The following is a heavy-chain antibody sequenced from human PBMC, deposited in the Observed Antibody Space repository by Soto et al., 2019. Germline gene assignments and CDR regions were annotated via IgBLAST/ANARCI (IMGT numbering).Heavy chain of an antibody. J-gene: IGHJ4*01. V-gene: IGHV1-18*01. CDR3: AFSSGWTYYFDY. CDR1: GNTFSTYG. CDR2: IIAYNGNT. Sequence: QVQLVQSAVEVKKPGASVRVSCKVSGNTFSTYGLSWVRQAPGQGLEWMGWIIAYNGNTNYAEKFQGRVTMTRDTSTSTAYMELRSLRSDDTAVYYCAFSSGWTYYFDYXGXGTXVTVSS. D-gene: IGHD6-19*01.